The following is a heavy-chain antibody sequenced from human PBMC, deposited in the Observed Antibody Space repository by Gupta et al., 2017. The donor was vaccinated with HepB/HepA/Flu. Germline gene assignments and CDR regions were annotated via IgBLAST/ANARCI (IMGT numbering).Heavy chain of an antibody. V-gene: IGHV3-23*01. CDR1: GFTFGGNA. D-gene: IGHD3-3*02. J-gene: IGHJ6*03. CDR2: IGSDISE. Sequence: EVQLLESGGGLVQPGGSLRLSCAASGFTFGGNAMNWVRQAPGKGLEWVSGIGSDISEHYTNSVKGRFTISRDNSRNTLYLQMNSLRAEDTAVYYCAKDLHFWSAMDAWGKGTTVTVSS. CDR3: AKDLHFWSAMDA.